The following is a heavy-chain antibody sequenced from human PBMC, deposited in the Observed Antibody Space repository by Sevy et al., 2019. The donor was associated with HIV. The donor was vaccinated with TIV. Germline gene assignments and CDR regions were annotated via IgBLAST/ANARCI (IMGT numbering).Heavy chain of an antibody. CDR1: GYSISSGYW. D-gene: IGHD7-27*01. Sequence: SETLSLTCVVSGYSISSGYWWDWFRRPPGKGLEWIGAIHYTGTTQYTPSLNRRVTVSADTSKNQFSLRLSPMTAADTAVYYCASHDWGREDYWGQGTLVTVSS. CDR2: IHYTGTT. V-gene: IGHV4-38-2*01. CDR3: ASHDWGREDY. J-gene: IGHJ4*02.